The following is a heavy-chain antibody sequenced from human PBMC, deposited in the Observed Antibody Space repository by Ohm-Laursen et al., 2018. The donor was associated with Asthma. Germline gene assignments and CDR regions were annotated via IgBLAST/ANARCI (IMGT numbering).Heavy chain of an antibody. CDR2: ISSSSSYT. D-gene: IGHD3-22*01. J-gene: IGHJ4*02. CDR1: GFTFSDYY. CDR3: AKDGTYYYDSSGYFSDY. V-gene: IGHV3-11*05. Sequence: GSLRLSCTASGFTFSDYYMSWIRQAPGKGLEWVSYISSSSSYTYYADSVKGRFTISRDNSKNTLYLQMNSLRAEDTAVYYCAKDGTYYYDSSGYFSDYWGQGTLVTVSS.